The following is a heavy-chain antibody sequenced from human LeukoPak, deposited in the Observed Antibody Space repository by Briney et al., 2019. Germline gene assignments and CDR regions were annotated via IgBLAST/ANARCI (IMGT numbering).Heavy chain of an antibody. V-gene: IGHV3-21*01. CDR3: ARAEDYDFWSGPLDY. CDR2: ISGNSDYI. J-gene: IGHJ4*02. Sequence: GGSLRLSCAASGFTFNNYHINWVRQAPGKGLEWVSSISGNSDYIYYADSVKGRFTISRDNAKNSLYLQMNNLRAEDTAVYYCARAEDYDFWSGPLDYWGQGTLVTVSS. D-gene: IGHD3-3*01. CDR1: GFTFNNYH.